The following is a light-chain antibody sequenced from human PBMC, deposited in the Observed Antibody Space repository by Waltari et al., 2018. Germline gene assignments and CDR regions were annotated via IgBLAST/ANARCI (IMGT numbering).Light chain of an antibody. V-gene: IGLV1-51*01. CDR3: GTWDTSLSKV. CDR1: GSNIGHNY. J-gene: IGLJ2*01. CDR2: DNN. Sequence: QSVLTQPPSVSAAPGQKVTISCSGTGSNIGHNYVSWYQQFPGTAPKLLIFDNNKRPSGIPGRFSGSKSGTSATLVITGLQTGDEADYYCGTWDTSLSKVFGGGTKLTVL.